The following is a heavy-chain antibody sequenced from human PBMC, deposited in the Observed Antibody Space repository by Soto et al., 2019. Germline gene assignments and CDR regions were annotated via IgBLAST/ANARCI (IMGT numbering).Heavy chain of an antibody. CDR3: ARDVLVVVGATQFLNWLDS. D-gene: IGHD2-15*01. J-gene: IGHJ5*01. Sequence: GSLKLSRAASGFSVNIYSINWVLQDPGKGLEWVSSIGSSSRYIYCADSVKGRFTIARDNAKNSLYLQMNRPRAEDMVVYYCARDVLVVVGATQFLNWLDSWGKGTLVTGSS. CDR2: IGSSSRYI. CDR1: GFSVNIYS. V-gene: IGHV3-21*01.